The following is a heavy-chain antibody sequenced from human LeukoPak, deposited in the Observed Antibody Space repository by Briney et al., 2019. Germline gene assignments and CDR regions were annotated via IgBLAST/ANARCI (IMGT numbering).Heavy chain of an antibody. D-gene: IGHD3-10*01. CDR2: IYSGGST. J-gene: IGHJ6*03. Sequence: GGSLRLSCAASGFTVSSNYMSWVRQAPGKGLEWVSVIYSGGSTYYADSVKGRFTISRDNSKNTLYLQMNSLRAEDTAVYYCAEDRGRFYYCSGRSIGYYYYYYMDVWGKGTTVTISS. V-gene: IGHV3-53*01. CDR3: AEDRGRFYYCSGRSIGYYYYYYMDV. CDR1: GFTVSSNY.